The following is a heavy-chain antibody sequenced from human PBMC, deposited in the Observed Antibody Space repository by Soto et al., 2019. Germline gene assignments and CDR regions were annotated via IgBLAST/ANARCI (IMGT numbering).Heavy chain of an antibody. D-gene: IGHD5-18*01. J-gene: IGHJ6*02. CDR1: GYTFTGYY. Sequence: ASVKVSCKXSGYTFTGYYMHWVRQAPGQGLEWMGWINPNSGGTNYAQKFQGRVTMTRDTSISTAYMELSRLRSDDTAVYYCAREGDTAMVKSLYYYYYGMDVWGQGTTVTVSS. CDR2: INPNSGGT. V-gene: IGHV1-2*02. CDR3: AREGDTAMVKSLYYYYYGMDV.